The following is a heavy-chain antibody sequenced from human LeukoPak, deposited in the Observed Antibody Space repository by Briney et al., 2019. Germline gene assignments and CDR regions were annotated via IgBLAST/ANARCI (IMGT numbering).Heavy chain of an antibody. CDR3: RYDSSGSLDY. CDR1: GGSISSSTYY. Sequence: SETLSLTCTVSGGSISSSTYYWGWIRQPPGKGLEWIGEINHSGSTNYNPSLKSRVTISVDTSKNQFSLKLSSVTAADTAVYYCRYDSSGSLDYWGQGTLVTVSS. V-gene: IGHV4-39*07. J-gene: IGHJ4*02. CDR2: INHSGST. D-gene: IGHD3-22*01.